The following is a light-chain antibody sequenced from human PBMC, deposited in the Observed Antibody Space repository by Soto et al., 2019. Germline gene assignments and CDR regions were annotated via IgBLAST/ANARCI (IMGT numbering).Light chain of an antibody. CDR3: SSYAGSNNLV. Sequence: QSALTQPPSASGSPGQSVTISCTGTNSDVGGYNYVSWYQQHPGKAPKLMICEVSKRPSGVPDRFSGSKSGNTASLTVSGLQAEDEADYYCSSYAGSNNLVFGGGTQLTVL. J-gene: IGLJ2*01. CDR1: NSDVGGYNY. V-gene: IGLV2-8*01. CDR2: EVS.